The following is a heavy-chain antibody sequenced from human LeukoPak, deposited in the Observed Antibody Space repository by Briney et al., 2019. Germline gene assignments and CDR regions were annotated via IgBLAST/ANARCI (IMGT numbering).Heavy chain of an antibody. CDR3: ARISLSGWVNDH. D-gene: IGHD6-19*01. Sequence: GGSLRLSCAASGFTFSNYWIHWVRQAPGKGLVWVTRISSDGSSTSYADSVKGRFTISRDNAKNTLYLQMSSLRAEDTAMYYCARISLSGWVNDHWGQGTLVTVSS. CDR1: GFTFSNYW. CDR2: ISSDGSST. J-gene: IGHJ4*02. V-gene: IGHV3-74*01.